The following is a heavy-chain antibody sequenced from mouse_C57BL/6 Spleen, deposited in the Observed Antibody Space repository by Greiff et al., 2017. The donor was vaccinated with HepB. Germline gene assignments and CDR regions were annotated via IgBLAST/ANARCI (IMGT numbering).Heavy chain of an antibody. Sequence: VQLQQSGPELVKPGASVKMSCKASGYTFTDYNMHWVKQSHGKSLEWIGYINPNNGGTSYNQKFKGKATLTVNKSSSTAYMERRSLTSEDSAVYYCAPLLRSYYFDYWGQGTTLTVSS. J-gene: IGHJ2*01. D-gene: IGHD1-1*01. V-gene: IGHV1-22*01. CDR1: GYTFTDYN. CDR3: APLLRSYYFDY. CDR2: INPNNGGT.